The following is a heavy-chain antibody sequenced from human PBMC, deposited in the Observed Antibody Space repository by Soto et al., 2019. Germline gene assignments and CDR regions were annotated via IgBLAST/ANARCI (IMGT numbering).Heavy chain of an antibody. Sequence: GGSLRLSCAASGFTFSSYSMNWVRQAPGKGLEWVSYISSGSSTIHYADSVKGRFTISRDNGKNSLYLQMNSLRAEDTAVYYCARDPSNIWLDYWGQGTLVTVSS. J-gene: IGHJ4*02. CDR3: ARDPSNIWLDY. V-gene: IGHV3-48*01. CDR2: ISSGSSTI. CDR1: GFTFSSYS. D-gene: IGHD2-2*01.